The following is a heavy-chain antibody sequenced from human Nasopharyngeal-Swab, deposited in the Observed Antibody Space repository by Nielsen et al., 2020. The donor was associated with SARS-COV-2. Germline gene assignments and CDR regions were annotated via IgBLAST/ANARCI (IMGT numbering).Heavy chain of an antibody. D-gene: IGHD3-10*01. CDR1: GFTFSSYG. Sequence: GGSLRLSCAASGFTFSSYGMHWVRQAPGQGLEWVAVISYDGSNKYYADSVKGRFTISRDNSKNTLYLQMNSLRAEDTAVYYCAKDPTWGGSSLDYWGQGTLVTVSS. J-gene: IGHJ4*02. V-gene: IGHV3-30*18. CDR3: AKDPTWGGSSLDY. CDR2: ISYDGSNK.